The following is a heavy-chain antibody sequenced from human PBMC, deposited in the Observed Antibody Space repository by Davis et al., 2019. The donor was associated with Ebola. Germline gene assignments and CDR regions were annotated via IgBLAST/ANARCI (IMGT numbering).Heavy chain of an antibody. Sequence: SVKVSCKASGGTFSSYAISWVRQAPGQGLEWMGGIIPIFGTANYAQKFQGRVTMARDTSTSTVYMELSSLRSEDTAVYYCASSEYSSSSVWAWFDPWGQGTLVTVSS. CDR1: GGTFSSYA. V-gene: IGHV1-69*05. CDR3: ASSEYSSSSVWAWFDP. D-gene: IGHD6-6*01. CDR2: IIPIFGTA. J-gene: IGHJ5*02.